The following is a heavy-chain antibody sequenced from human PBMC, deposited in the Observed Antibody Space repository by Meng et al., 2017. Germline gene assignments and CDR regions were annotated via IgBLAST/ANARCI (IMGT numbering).Heavy chain of an antibody. CDR2: ISAYNGNT. Sequence: QVQLLQAGAQMKKPGAPVKVSCNASGYTFTSYGISWVRQAPGQGLEWMGWISAYNGNTNYAQKLQGRVTMTTDTYTSTAYMELRSLRSDDTDVYYCARDGCGPSDYWGQGTLVTVSS. CDR1: GYTFTSYG. J-gene: IGHJ4*02. CDR3: ARDGCGPSDY. V-gene: IGHV1-18*01. D-gene: IGHD4/OR15-4a*01.